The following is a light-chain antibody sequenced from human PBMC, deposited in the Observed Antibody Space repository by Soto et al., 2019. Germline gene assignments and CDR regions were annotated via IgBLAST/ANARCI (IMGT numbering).Light chain of an antibody. CDR3: QQDYNLPRT. CDR1: QSVSRSY. V-gene: IGKV3D-7*01. CDR2: GAS. Sequence: PGERVTLSSRASQSVSRSYLTWYQQKPGQAPRLLIYGASTRATSIPARFSGSGSGTDFTLTISSLQPEDCAVYYCQQDYNLPRTFGQGTKLEIK. J-gene: IGKJ2*01.